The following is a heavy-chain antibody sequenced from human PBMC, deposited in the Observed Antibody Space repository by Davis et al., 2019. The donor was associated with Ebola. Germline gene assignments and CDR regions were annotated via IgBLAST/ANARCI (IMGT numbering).Heavy chain of an antibody. CDR3: ARDGGNKYYFDY. V-gene: IGHV4-59*12. J-gene: IGHJ4*02. D-gene: IGHD1/OR15-1a*01. CDR2: IYYSGST. CDR1: GGSISGYV. Sequence: MPSETLSLTCSVSGGSISGYVWSWVRQSPGRGLEFIAYIYYSGSTYYNPSLKSRITMSVDTSKNQFSLKLSSVTAADTAVYYCARDGGNKYYFDYWGQGTLVTVSS.